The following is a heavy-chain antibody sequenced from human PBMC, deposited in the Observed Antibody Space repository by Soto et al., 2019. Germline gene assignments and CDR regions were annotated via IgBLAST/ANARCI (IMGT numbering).Heavy chain of an antibody. D-gene: IGHD6-13*01. CDR2: ISYDGSNK. V-gene: IGHV3-30*18. J-gene: IGHJ6*02. Sequence: GGSLRLSCAASGFTFSSYGMHWVRQAPGKGLEWVAVISYDGSNKYYADSVKGRFTISRDNSKNTLYLQMNSLRAEDTAVYYCAKDLGYVDCYYYGMDVWGQGTTVTVSS. CDR3: AKDLGYVDCYYYGMDV. CDR1: GFTFSSYG.